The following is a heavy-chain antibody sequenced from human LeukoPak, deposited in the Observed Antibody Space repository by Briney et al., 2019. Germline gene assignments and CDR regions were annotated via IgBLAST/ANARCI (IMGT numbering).Heavy chain of an antibody. CDR1: GFTFSPYA. Sequence: GGSLRLSCAASGFTFSPYAMSWVRQAPGKGLEWVSDISGSGGSTYYADSVKGRFTISRDNSKNTLYLQMNSLRAEDTAVYYCAKDRRYSGLQWGWFDPWGQGTLVTVSS. V-gene: IGHV3-23*01. CDR2: ISGSGGST. J-gene: IGHJ5*02. D-gene: IGHD1-26*01. CDR3: AKDRRYSGLQWGWFDP.